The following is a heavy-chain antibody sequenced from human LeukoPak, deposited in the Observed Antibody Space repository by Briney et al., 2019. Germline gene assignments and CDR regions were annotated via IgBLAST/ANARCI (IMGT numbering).Heavy chain of an antibody. J-gene: IGHJ6*03. D-gene: IGHD3-3*01. CDR3: ARVGPYDFWSGYPYYMDV. Sequence: PGGSLRLSCAASGFTVSTNYMSWVRQAPGKGLEWVSYISSSGSTIYYADSVKGRFTISRDNAKNSLYLQMNSLRAEDTAVYYCARVGPYDFWSGYPYYMDVWGKGTTVTVSS. V-gene: IGHV3-11*04. CDR1: GFTVSTNY. CDR2: ISSSGSTI.